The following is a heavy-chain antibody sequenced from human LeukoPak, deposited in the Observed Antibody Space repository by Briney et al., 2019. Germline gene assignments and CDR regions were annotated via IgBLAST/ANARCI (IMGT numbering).Heavy chain of an antibody. V-gene: IGHV4-34*01. D-gene: IGHD3-3*01. CDR3: ARVTIFGVVPFDI. J-gene: IGHJ3*02. CDR1: GGFLSRYY. Sequence: KASVTLSLTCALYGGFLSRYYWSGIRQPPGKGLEWIGEINHRGSTNYNPSLKGRVTISVETSKKQVSLKLSSVTAADTAVYYCARVTIFGVVPFDIWGGGTMVSVS. CDR2: INHRGST.